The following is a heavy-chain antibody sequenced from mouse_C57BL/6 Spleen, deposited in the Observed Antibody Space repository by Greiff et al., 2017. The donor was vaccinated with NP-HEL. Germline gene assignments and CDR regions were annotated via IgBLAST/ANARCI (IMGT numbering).Heavy chain of an antibody. CDR3: ARSGYDYDWFAY. J-gene: IGHJ3*01. D-gene: IGHD2-4*01. CDR1: GYTLTSYW. V-gene: IGHV1-53*01. Sequence: QVQLQQPGTELVKPGASVKLSCKASGYTLTSYWMHWVKQRPGQGLEWIGNINPSNGGTNYNEKFKSKATLTVDKSSSTAYMQLSSLTSEDSAVYYCARSGYDYDWFAYWGQGTLVTVSA. CDR2: INPSNGGT.